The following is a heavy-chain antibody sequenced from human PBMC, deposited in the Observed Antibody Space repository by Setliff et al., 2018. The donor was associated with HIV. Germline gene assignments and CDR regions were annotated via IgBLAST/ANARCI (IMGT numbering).Heavy chain of an antibody. CDR3: AKSAFGGVSPFDY. V-gene: IGHV3-23*01. CDR1: GFTFSSYG. CDR2: ISDSGDNT. Sequence: GGSLRLSCAASGFTFSSYGVSWVRQAPERGLEWVSAISDSGDNTNYADSVKGRFTISRDDSKNTLYLQMTSLRAEDTAVYYCAKSAFGGVSPFDYWGQGTLVTVSS. J-gene: IGHJ4*02. D-gene: IGHD3-16*01.